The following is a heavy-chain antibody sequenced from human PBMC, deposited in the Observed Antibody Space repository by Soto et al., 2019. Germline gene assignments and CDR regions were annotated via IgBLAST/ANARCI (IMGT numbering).Heavy chain of an antibody. V-gene: IGHV3-30-3*01. Sequence: PVGSLRLSCAASGFTFSSYAMHWVRQAPGKGLEWVAVISYDGSNKYYADSVKGRFTISRDNSKNTLYLQMNSLRAEDTAVYYCARDPDLYGMDVWGQGTTVTVSS. CDR2: ISYDGSNK. CDR1: GFTFSSYA. J-gene: IGHJ6*02. CDR3: ARDPDLYGMDV.